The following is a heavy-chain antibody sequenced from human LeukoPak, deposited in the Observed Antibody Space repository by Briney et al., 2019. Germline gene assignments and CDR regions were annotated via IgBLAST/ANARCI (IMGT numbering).Heavy chain of an antibody. J-gene: IGHJ4*02. CDR3: ARLTYFDNSGYYPRSFDY. CDR1: GFTFSSYS. V-gene: IGHV4-4*02. CDR2: IYHSGST. D-gene: IGHD3-22*01. Sequence: GSLRLSCAASGFTFSSYSMNWVRQPPGKGLEWIGEIYHSGSTNYNPSLKSRVTISVDKSKNQFSLKLSSVTAADTAVYYCARLTYFDNSGYYPRSFDYWGPGTLVTVSS.